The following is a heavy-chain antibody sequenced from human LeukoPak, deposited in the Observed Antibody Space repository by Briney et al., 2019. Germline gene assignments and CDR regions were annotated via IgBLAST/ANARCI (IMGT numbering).Heavy chain of an antibody. CDR1: GDXVSSSNAA. CDR3: ARDGGPTGVLNFDY. Sequence: SQTPSLTCAISGDXVSSSNAAWNWVRQSPSRGLEWLGRTYLRSRWYHDFAESVKSRISINADTSKNQFSLQLNSVTPEDTAVYYCARDGGPTGVLNFDYWGQGTLVTVSS. J-gene: IGHJ4*02. CDR2: TYLRSRWYH. V-gene: IGHV6-1*01. D-gene: IGHD3-3*01.